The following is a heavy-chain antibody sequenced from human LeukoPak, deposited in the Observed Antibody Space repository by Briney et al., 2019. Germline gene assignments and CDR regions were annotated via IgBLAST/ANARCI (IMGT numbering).Heavy chain of an antibody. Sequence: PSETLSLTCTVSGGSISSYYWSLIRLPPGKGLEWIGYTYYSGSTNYNPSLKSRVTISVDTSKNQFSLKLSSVTAADTAVYYCARHDSSRDGYNWGYFDYWGQGTLVTVSS. CDR2: TYYSGST. J-gene: IGHJ4*02. D-gene: IGHD5-12*01. CDR3: ARHDSSRDGYNWGYFDY. CDR1: GGSISSYY. V-gene: IGHV4-59*08.